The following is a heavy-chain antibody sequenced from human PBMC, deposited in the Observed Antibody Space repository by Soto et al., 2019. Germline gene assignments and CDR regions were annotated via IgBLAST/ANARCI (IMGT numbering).Heavy chain of an antibody. D-gene: IGHD3-9*01. CDR1: GFTFSRYS. J-gene: IGHJ5*02. Sequence: EVQLVESGGGLVQPGGSLRLSCAVSGFTFSRYSMNWVRQAPGKGLEWVSFISSSSSTIYYGDSVKGRFTISRDNAKNSLYLQMNSLRAEDTAVYFCARDPSYDIVTGPNWFDPWGQGTLVTVSS. V-gene: IGHV3-48*01. CDR2: ISSSSSTI. CDR3: ARDPSYDIVTGPNWFDP.